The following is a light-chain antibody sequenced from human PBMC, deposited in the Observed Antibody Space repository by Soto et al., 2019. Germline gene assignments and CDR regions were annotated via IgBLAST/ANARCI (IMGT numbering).Light chain of an antibody. CDR3: SSYTSSSTVV. J-gene: IGLJ3*02. Sequence: QSALTQPASVSGSPGQSITISCTGTSSDVGAYNSVSWYQQHPGKAPKLMIYDVSNRPSGVSNRFSGSKSGNTASLTISGLQAEDEADYYCSSYTSSSTVVFGEGTMLTVL. V-gene: IGLV2-14*01. CDR2: DVS. CDR1: SSDVGAYNS.